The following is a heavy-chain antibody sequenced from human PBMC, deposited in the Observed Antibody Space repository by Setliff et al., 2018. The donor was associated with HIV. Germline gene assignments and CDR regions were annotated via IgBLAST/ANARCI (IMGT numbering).Heavy chain of an antibody. D-gene: IGHD3-16*01. CDR3: ARRTFGSGRIDP. V-gene: IGHV4-61*09. Sequence: PSETLSLTCSVSGDSISSGSYYWSWIRLPAGKGLEWIGQIHTTGSTNYNPSLKSRLTISIDTSRNQFSLNLDSVTTTDTAVYYCARRTFGSGRIDPWGQGTLVTVSS. CDR2: IHTTGST. CDR1: GDSISSGSYY. J-gene: IGHJ5*02.